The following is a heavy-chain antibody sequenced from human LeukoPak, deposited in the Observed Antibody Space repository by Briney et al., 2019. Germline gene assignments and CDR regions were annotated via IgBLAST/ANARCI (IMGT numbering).Heavy chain of an antibody. J-gene: IGHJ6*02. CDR2: LNSNTGGT. Sequence: GASVKVSCKASGYIFTGYYMHWVRQAPGQGLEWMGWLNSNTGGTNYAQKFQGRVTMTRDTSISTAYMELSRLRSDDTAVYYCAIVEMATISDYYYGMDVWGQGTTVTVSS. D-gene: IGHD5-24*01. V-gene: IGHV1-2*02. CDR3: AIVEMATISDYYYGMDV. CDR1: GYIFTGYY.